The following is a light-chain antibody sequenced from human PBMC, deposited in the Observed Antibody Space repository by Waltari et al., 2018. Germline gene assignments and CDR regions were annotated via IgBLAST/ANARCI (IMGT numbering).Light chain of an antibody. CDR2: GTS. Sequence: QSVLTQPPSVSGAPGQRVSISCTGSGSNPGAGYDVHWYQPHPGKAPKLLIYGTSTRPPGVPDRFFGSQSGTSASLAITALQAEDEAEYYCQSYDTSLSVVFGGGTKLTVL. V-gene: IGLV1-40*01. CDR3: QSYDTSLSVV. J-gene: IGLJ2*01. CDR1: GSNPGAGYD.